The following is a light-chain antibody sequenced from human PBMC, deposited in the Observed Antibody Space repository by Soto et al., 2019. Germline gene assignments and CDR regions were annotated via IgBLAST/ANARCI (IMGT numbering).Light chain of an antibody. V-gene: IGKV3D-15*01. CDR2: GAA. Sequence: EIGMTQSTATLSVTPGERATLSCRASQSVSSNLAWYQQKPGQAPRHIIYGAAPRATCIPARCSGSGSGTEFTLTISSLQYEDFAVYYYQEYNDWPAITFGTGIRLEIK. CDR3: QEYNDWPAIT. CDR1: QSVSSN. J-gene: IGKJ5*01.